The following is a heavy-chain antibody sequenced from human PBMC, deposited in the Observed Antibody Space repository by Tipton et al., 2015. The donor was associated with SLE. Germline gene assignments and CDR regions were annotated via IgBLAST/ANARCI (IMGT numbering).Heavy chain of an antibody. D-gene: IGHD4-23*01. CDR3: VRVGGGNFYSFDY. CDR2: IYSDENT. V-gene: IGHV3-23*03. CDR1: GFTFSNWA. Sequence: SLRLSCAASGFTFSNWAMSWVRQAPGKGLEWVSVIYSDENTYYADSVKGRFTISRDNSKNTLYLQMNSLRLEDTAIYYCVRVGGGNFYSFDYWGQGTLVTVSS. J-gene: IGHJ4*02.